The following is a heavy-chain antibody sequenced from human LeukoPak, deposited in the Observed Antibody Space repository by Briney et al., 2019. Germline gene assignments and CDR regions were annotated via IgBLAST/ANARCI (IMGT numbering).Heavy chain of an antibody. J-gene: IGHJ4*02. Sequence: SETLSLTCSVSGVSISSGSNYWGWIRQPPGKTLEWIGSIYSSGSTYYNPSLKSRVTISVDTSKNQFSLKLSSVTSDDTAVYYCARFDSYYYDSSGPPFDYWGQGTLVTVSS. CDR1: GVSISSGSNY. D-gene: IGHD3-22*01. CDR2: IYSSGST. CDR3: ARFDSYYYDSSGPPFDY. V-gene: IGHV4-39*07.